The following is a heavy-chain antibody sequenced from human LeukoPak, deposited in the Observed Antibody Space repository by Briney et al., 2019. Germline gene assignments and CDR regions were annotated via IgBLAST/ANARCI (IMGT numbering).Heavy chain of an antibody. J-gene: IGHJ4*02. CDR3: ARGRRVTTVTPVDY. V-gene: IGHV1-2*02. D-gene: IGHD4-17*01. CDR1: GYTFTSYG. CDR2: INPNSGGT. Sequence: RRASVKVSCKASGYTFTSYGISWVRQAPGQGLEWMGWINPNSGGTNYAQKFQGRVTMTRDTSISTAYMELSRLRSDDTAVYYCARGRRVTTVTPVDYWGQGTLVTVSS.